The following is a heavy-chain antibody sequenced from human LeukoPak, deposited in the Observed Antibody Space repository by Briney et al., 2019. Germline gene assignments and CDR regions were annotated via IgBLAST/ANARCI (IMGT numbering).Heavy chain of an antibody. D-gene: IGHD3-22*01. Sequence: ASVKVSCKASGYTFTSYGISWVRQAPGQGLEWMGWISAYNGNTNYAQKLQGRVTMTTDTSTSTAYVELRSLRSDDTAVYYCARSPGPYYYDSSGYYRDWGQGTLVTVSS. CDR1: GYTFTSYG. J-gene: IGHJ4*02. CDR3: ARSPGPYYYDSSGYYRD. CDR2: ISAYNGNT. V-gene: IGHV1-18*01.